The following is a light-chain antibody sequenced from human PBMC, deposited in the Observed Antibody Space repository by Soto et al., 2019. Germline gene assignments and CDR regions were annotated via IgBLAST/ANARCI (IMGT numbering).Light chain of an antibody. Sequence: QSVLTQPASVSGSPGQSITISCTGTSSDIGAYTYVSWYQHHPGEAPKLIIYEVSDRPSGVSNRFSGSKSGNTASLTISGLQAEDEADYYCSSFASTSTLLFGGGTKLTVL. CDR3: SSFASTSTLL. CDR2: EVS. CDR1: SSDIGAYTY. V-gene: IGLV2-14*01. J-gene: IGLJ2*01.